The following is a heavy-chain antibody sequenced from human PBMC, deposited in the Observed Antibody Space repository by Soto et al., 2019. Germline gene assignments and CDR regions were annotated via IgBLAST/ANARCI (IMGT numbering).Heavy chain of an antibody. J-gene: IGHJ5*02. CDR3: VRDRSRAWFDP. CDR2: IDVAGDT. V-gene: IGHV3-13*01. Sequence: EVQLVESGGGLVQPGGSLRLSCAASGFTFSNYDIHWVRQATGTGLEWVSRIDVAGDTYYSGSVKGRFTISRENAKNSLYLQMNNLRAEDTAVYYCVRDRSRAWFDPWGQGTRVIVSS. D-gene: IGHD2-2*01. CDR1: GFTFSNYD.